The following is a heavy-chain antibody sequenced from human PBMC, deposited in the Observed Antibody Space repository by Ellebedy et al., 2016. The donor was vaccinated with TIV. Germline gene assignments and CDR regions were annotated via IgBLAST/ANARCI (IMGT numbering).Heavy chain of an antibody. Sequence: GESLKISCAASGFSFSTYGMHWVRQAPGQGLEWVAVIWYDGFNKDYPDSVKGRFTISRDNSKSTLYREMKSLRVEDTAVYYCAREQSPYYEILTGSFDYWGQGALVTVSS. J-gene: IGHJ4*02. CDR3: AREQSPYYEILTGSFDY. CDR1: GFSFSTYG. D-gene: IGHD3-9*01. CDR2: IWYDGFNK. V-gene: IGHV3-33*01.